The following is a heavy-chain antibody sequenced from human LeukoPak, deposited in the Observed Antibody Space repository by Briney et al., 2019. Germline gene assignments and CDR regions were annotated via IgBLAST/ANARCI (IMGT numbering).Heavy chain of an antibody. CDR3: AREGQQLVLGWFDP. V-gene: IGHV3-48*03. Sequence: GSLRLSCAASGFTLSSYEMNWVRQAPGKGLEWVSYISSSGSTIYYADSVKGRFTISRDNAKNSLYLQMNSLRAEDTAVYYCAREGQQLVLGWFDPWGQGTLVTVSS. J-gene: IGHJ5*02. CDR2: ISSSGSTI. CDR1: GFTLSSYE. D-gene: IGHD6-13*01.